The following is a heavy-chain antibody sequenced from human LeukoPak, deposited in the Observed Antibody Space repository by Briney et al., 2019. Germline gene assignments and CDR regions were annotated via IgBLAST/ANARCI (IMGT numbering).Heavy chain of an antibody. J-gene: IGHJ5*02. CDR3: ARDHYADYFRWFDP. Sequence: SETLSLTCVVSGYSISSGYYWGWIRQPPGKGLEWIGSIYQSGDTYYNPSLKSRVTLSVDTPKNQFSLKLSSVTAADTAVYYCARDHYADYFRWFDPWGQGTLVTVSS. CDR2: IYQSGDT. CDR1: GYSISSGYY. V-gene: IGHV4-38-2*02. D-gene: IGHD4-17*01.